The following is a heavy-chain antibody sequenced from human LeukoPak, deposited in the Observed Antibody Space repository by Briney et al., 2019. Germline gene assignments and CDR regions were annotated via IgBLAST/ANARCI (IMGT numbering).Heavy chain of an antibody. D-gene: IGHD2-15*01. CDR2: IFYSGST. J-gene: IGHJ4*02. CDR1: GGSIISSTYY. Sequence: PSGTLSLTCTVSGGSIISSTYYWGWIRQPPGKGLEWIGSIFYSGSTYYNPSLKSRVTISVDTSKNQISLKVTSVTAADTAIYYCSRLYSGTRPPDYWGQGTLVTVSS. V-gene: IGHV4-39*01. CDR3: SRLYSGTRPPDY.